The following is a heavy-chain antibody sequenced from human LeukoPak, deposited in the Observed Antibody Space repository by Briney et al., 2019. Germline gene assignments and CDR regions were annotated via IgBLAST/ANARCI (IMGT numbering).Heavy chain of an antibody. V-gene: IGHV3-23*01. CDR3: AKVEQQLAFYFDY. D-gene: IGHD6-13*01. Sequence: GGSLRLSWAASGFTFCSYAMSWVRQAPGKGLEWVSAISGSGGSTYYADSVKGRFTISRDNSKNTLYLQMNSLRAEDTAVYYCAKVEQQLAFYFDYWGQGTLVTVSS. CDR1: GFTFCSYA. CDR2: ISGSGGST. J-gene: IGHJ4*02.